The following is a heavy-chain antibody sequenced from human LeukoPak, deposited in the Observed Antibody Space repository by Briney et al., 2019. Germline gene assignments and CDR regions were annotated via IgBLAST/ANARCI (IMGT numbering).Heavy chain of an antibody. V-gene: IGHV1-69*04. CDR3: ARDLGYCGGDCYSYDT. CDR1: GGTFSSYA. Sequence: SVKVSCKASGGTFSSYAISWVRQAPGQGLEWMGRIIPILGIANYAQKFQGRVTITADKSTSTAYMELSSLRSEDTAVYYCARDLGYCGGDCYSYDTWGQGTMVTVSS. CDR2: IIPILGIA. J-gene: IGHJ3*02. D-gene: IGHD2-21*02.